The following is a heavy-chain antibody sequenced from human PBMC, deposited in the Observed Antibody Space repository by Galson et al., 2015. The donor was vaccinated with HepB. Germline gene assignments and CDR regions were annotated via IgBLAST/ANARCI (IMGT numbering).Heavy chain of an antibody. V-gene: IGHV3-23*01. CDR2: ISDNSGEI. CDR1: GFTFSSYA. Sequence: SLRLSCAASGFTFSSYAMSWVRQAPGKGLEWVSTISDNSGEIHFADSVKGRFTISRDNSKNTLYLQMNSLRAEDTAVYFCARQAYAPFFEYGGQGTLVIVSS. J-gene: IGHJ4*02. CDR3: ARQAYAPFFEY. D-gene: IGHD4-17*01.